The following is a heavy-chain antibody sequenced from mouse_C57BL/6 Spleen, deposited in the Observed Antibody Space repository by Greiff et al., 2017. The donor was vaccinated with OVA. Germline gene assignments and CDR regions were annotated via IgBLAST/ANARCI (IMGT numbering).Heavy chain of an antibody. V-gene: IGHV14-2*01. Sequence: EVHLVESGAELVKPGASVKLSCTASGFNIKDYYMHWVKQRTEQGLEWIGRIDPEDGETKYAPKFQGKATITADTSSNTAYLQLSSLTSEDTAVYYCARSDGTLYYFDYWGQGTTLTVSS. CDR2: IDPEDGET. CDR3: ARSDGTLYYFDY. J-gene: IGHJ2*01. D-gene: IGHD1-1*01. CDR1: GFNIKDYY.